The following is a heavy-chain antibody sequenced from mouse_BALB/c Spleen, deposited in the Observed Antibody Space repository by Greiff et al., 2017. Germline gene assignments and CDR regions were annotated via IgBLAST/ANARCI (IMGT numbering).Heavy chain of an antibody. CDR3: ARGELLDY. CDR2: ISDGGSYT. V-gene: IGHV5-4*02. CDR1: GFTFSDYY. J-gene: IGHJ2*01. Sequence: DVHLVESGGGLVKPGGSLKLSCAASGFTFSDYYMYWVRQTPEKRLEWVATISDGGSYTYYPDSVKGRFTISRDNAKNNLYLQMSSLKSEDTAMYYCARGELLDYWGQGTTLTVSS. D-gene: IGHD1-3*01.